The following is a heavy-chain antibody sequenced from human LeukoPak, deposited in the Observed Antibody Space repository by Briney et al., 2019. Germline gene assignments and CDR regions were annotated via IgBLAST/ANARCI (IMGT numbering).Heavy chain of an antibody. CDR2: IYYSGST. CDR1: GGSISSYY. J-gene: IGHJ4*02. D-gene: IGHD3-22*01. Sequence: PSETLSLTCTVSGGSISSYYWSWIRQPPGKGLEWIGYIYYSGSTNYNPSLKSRVTTSVDTSKNQFSLRLSSVTAADTAVYYCARDHPYYYDSSGYYGYFDYWGQGTLVTVSS. CDR3: ARDHPYYYDSSGYYGYFDY. V-gene: IGHV4-59*01.